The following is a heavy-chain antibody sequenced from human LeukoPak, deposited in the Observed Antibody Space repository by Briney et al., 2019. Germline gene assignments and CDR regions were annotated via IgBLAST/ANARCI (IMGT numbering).Heavy chain of an antibody. CDR1: GYTFTSYD. J-gene: IGHJ6*02. V-gene: IGHV1-8*01. Sequence: ASVKVSCKASGYTFTSYDINRVRQATGQGLEWMGWMNPNSGNTGYAQKFQGRVTMTRNTSISTAYMELSSLRSEDTAVYYCARFGVDTAMGNYYYGMDVWGQGTTVTVSS. D-gene: IGHD5-18*01. CDR2: MNPNSGNT. CDR3: ARFGVDTAMGNYYYGMDV.